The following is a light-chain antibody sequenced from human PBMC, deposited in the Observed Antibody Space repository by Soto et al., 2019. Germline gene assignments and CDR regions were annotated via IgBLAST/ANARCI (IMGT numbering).Light chain of an antibody. J-gene: IGKJ1*01. V-gene: IGKV1-5*01. Sequence: DIQMTQSPSTLSASVGDRVTITCRASQSISSWLAGYQQKPGKAPKLLIYDASSLECGVPSKFSGSGSGTEFTLTISSLQPDDFATYYCQQYNSYPLTFGQGTNVEIK. CDR2: DAS. CDR3: QQYNSYPLT. CDR1: QSISSW.